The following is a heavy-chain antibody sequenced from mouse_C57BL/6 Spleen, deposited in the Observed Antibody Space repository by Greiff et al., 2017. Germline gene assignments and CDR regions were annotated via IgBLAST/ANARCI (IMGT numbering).Heavy chain of an antibody. CDR1: GYTFTSYW. J-gene: IGHJ2*01. V-gene: IGHV1-69*01. CDR2: IDPSDSYT. Sequence: QVQLQQPGAELVMPGASVKLSCKASGYTFTSYWMHWVKQRPGQGLEWIGEIDPSDSYTNYNQKFKGKSTLTVDKSSSTAYMQLSSLTSEDSAVYYCARSDYYSGSSHFDYWGQGTTLTVSS. CDR3: ARSDYYSGSSHFDY. D-gene: IGHD1-1*01.